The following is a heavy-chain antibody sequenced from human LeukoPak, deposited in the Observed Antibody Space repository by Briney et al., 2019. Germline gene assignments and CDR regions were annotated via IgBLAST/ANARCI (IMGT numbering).Heavy chain of an antibody. Sequence: GGSLRLSCAASGFTFSTYWMHWVRRAPGKGLVWVSRINSDGSTTAYADSVKGRFTISRDNAKNTLYLQMNSLSAEDTAVYYCARVRYSSGWYSDYWGQGTLVTVSS. CDR3: ARVRYSSGWYSDY. CDR1: GFTFSTYW. D-gene: IGHD6-19*01. J-gene: IGHJ4*02. CDR2: INSDGSTT. V-gene: IGHV3-74*01.